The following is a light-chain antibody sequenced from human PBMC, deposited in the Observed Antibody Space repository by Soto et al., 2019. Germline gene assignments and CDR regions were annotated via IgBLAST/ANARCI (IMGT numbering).Light chain of an antibody. J-gene: IGKJ4*01. V-gene: IGKV3-15*01. CDR1: QSVRIN. Sequence: EIVMTQSPATLSVSPGERATLSCRASQSVRINLAWYQQKPGQAPRLLIYGASSRATGIPARFSGSGSGTDFTFTISSMQSEAFAVDYCQQYNNWPPELTFGGGTKVEIK. CDR3: QQYNNWPPELT. CDR2: GAS.